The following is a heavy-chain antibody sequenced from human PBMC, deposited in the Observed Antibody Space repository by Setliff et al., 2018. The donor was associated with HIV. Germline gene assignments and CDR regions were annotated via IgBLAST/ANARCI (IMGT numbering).Heavy chain of an antibody. Sequence: PSETLSLTCTVSDGSISSHYWSWIRQPPGKGLEWIGYSVYSGSTNYNPSLKSRVTISIDTSKNQFSLKLISVTAADKAMYYCARLDYGSGSYPYLFDYWGQGALVTVSS. CDR3: ARLDYGSGSYPYLFDY. V-gene: IGHV4-59*11. D-gene: IGHD3-10*01. CDR1: DGSISSHY. CDR2: SVYSGST. J-gene: IGHJ4*02.